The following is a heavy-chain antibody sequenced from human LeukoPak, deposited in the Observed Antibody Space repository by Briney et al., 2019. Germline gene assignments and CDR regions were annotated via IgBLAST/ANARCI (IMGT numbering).Heavy chain of an antibody. V-gene: IGHV3-30-3*01. CDR2: ISYDGSNK. Sequence: PGGSLRLSCAASGFTFSSYAMHWVRQAPGKGLEWVAVISYDGSNKYYADSVKGRFTISRDNSKNTLYLQMNSLRAEDTAVYYCARGGSPDYFDYWGQGTLVTVSS. D-gene: IGHD5-12*01. CDR3: ARGGSPDYFDY. J-gene: IGHJ4*02. CDR1: GFTFSSYA.